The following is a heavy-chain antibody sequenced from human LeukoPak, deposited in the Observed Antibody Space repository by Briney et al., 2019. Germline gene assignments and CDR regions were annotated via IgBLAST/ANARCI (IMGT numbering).Heavy chain of an antibody. Sequence: PSETLSLTCSVSGDSITGYSWSWIRQTPGKGLEWIGYIYYNGDTHYNPSLNSRLSMSVDTPKKQFSLNLRPVTAADTAVYYCVRGPYGSSISNWFDPWGQGLLVTVSS. CDR3: VRGPYGSSISNWFDP. CDR1: GDSITGYS. D-gene: IGHD3-10*01. J-gene: IGHJ5*02. CDR2: IYYNGDT. V-gene: IGHV4-59*01.